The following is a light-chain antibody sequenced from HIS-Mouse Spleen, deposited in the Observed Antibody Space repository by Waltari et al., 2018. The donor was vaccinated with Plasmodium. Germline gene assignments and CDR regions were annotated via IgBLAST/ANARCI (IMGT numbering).Light chain of an antibody. CDR2: STN. Sequence: QTVVTQEPSFSVSPGGTVPLTCGFSSGSVSTSYYPSWYQQTPGQAPRPLIYSTNTRSSGVPDRFSGSILGNKAALTITGAQADDESDYYCVLYMGSGIWVFGGGTKLTVL. CDR1: SGSVSTSYY. J-gene: IGLJ2*01. V-gene: IGLV8-61*01. CDR3: VLYMGSGIWV.